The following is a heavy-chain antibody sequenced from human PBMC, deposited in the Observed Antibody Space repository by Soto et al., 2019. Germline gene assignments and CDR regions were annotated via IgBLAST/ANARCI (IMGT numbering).Heavy chain of an antibody. Sequence: ASVKVSCKASGYTFTSYGISWVRQAPGQGLEWMGWISAYNGNTNYAQKLQGRVTMTTDTSTSTAYMELRSLRSDDTAVYYCAREYGSGIGYYYYYGMDVWGQGTTVTVSS. CDR2: ISAYNGNT. CDR1: GYTFTSYG. CDR3: AREYGSGIGYYYYYGMDV. V-gene: IGHV1-18*01. J-gene: IGHJ6*02. D-gene: IGHD3-10*01.